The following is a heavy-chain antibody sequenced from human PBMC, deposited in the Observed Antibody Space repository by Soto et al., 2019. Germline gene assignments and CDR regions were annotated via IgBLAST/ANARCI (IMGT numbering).Heavy chain of an antibody. D-gene: IGHD4-17*01. Sequence: QVQLQESGPGLVKPSQTLSLPCTVSGGSISTGGYYWTRIRQHPGKGLEWIGYIYYSGSTYYNPSLKSRVTISVDTSKNQFSLKLSSVTAADTAVYYCARGLSVTLFDNWGQGTLVTVSS. J-gene: IGHJ4*02. CDR3: ARGLSVTLFDN. CDR1: GGSISTGGYY. CDR2: IYYSGST. V-gene: IGHV4-31*03.